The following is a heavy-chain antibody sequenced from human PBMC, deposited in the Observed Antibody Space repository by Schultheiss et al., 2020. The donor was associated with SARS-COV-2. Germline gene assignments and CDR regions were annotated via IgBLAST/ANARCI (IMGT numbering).Heavy chain of an antibody. D-gene: IGHD6-19*01. J-gene: IGHJ6*02. CDR3: AKDGPSSGWPAEDYYYGMDV. CDR2: ISYDGSNK. V-gene: IGHV3-30*18. CDR1: GFTFSSYG. Sequence: GESLKISCAASGFTFSSYGMHWVRQAPGKGLEWVAVISYDGSNKYYADSVKGRFTISRDNSKNTLYLQMNSLRAEDTAVYYCAKDGPSSGWPAEDYYYGMDVWGQGTTVTVSS.